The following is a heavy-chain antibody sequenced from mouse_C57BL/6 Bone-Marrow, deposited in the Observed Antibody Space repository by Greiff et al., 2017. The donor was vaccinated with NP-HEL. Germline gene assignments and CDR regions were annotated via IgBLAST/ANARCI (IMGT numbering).Heavy chain of an antibody. CDR2: IRSKSNNYAT. Sequence: EAGGGLVQPKGSLKLSCAASGFSFNTYAMNWVRQAPGKGLEWVARIRSKSNNYATYYADSVKDRFTISRDDSESMLYLQMNNLKTEDTAMYYCVRQSGMGWFAYWGQGTLVTVSA. CDR1: GFSFNTYA. CDR3: VRQSGMGWFAY. D-gene: IGHD4-1*01. V-gene: IGHV10-1*01. J-gene: IGHJ3*01.